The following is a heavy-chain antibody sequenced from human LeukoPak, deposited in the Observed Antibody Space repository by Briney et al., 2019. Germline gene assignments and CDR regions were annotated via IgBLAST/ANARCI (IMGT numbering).Heavy chain of an antibody. J-gene: IGHJ6*03. CDR3: AREGYDPRGYYYYMDV. CDR1: GGSISSGSYY. Sequence: PSETLSLTCTVSGGSISSGSYYWSWIRQPAGRGLEWIGRIYTSGSTNYNPSLKSRVTISVDTSKNQFSLKLSSVTAADTAVYYCAREGYDPRGYYYYMDVWGKGTTVTVSS. D-gene: IGHD3-3*01. CDR2: IYTSGST. V-gene: IGHV4-61*02.